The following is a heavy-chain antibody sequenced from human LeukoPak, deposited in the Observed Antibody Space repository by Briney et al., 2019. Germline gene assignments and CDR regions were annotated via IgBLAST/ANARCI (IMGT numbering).Heavy chain of an antibody. J-gene: IGHJ4*02. CDR1: GFTFSTYG. CDR2: IAYDGSNI. Sequence: GGSLRLSCAASGFTFSTYGMHWVRQAPGKGLEWVAVIAYDGSNIHYADSVKGRFTISRDNSKKTLYLQMNSLRAEDTAVYYCARDKSYFDYWGQGTLVTVSS. V-gene: IGHV3-30*03. CDR3: ARDKSYFDY.